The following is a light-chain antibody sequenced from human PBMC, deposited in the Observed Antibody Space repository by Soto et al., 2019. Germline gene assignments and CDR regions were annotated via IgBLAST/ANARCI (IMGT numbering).Light chain of an antibody. J-gene: IGLJ2*01. V-gene: IGLV2-14*01. Sequence: QSVLTQPASVSGSPGQSITISCTGTSTDIGGYDYVSWYQQNPGKAPKLIIYEVSNRPSGVSNRFSGSKSGITASLTISGLQGEDEADYYCSSYRSGTTLVFGGGTKLTVL. CDR3: SSYRSGTTLV. CDR1: STDIGGYDY. CDR2: EVS.